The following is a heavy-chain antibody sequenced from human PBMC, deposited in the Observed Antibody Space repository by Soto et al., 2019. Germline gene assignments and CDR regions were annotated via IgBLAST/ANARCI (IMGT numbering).Heavy chain of an antibody. D-gene: IGHD6-13*01. CDR1: GFTFSSYG. V-gene: IGHV3-33*01. J-gene: IGHJ4*02. CDR3: ARDSGQQPRNFDY. Sequence: GGSLRLSCAASGFTFSSYGMHWVRQAPGKGLEWVAVIWYDGSNKYYADSVKGRFTISRDNSMKPLDLQMNSLRAEDTAVYYCARDSGQQPRNFDYWGQGTLVTVSS. CDR2: IWYDGSNK.